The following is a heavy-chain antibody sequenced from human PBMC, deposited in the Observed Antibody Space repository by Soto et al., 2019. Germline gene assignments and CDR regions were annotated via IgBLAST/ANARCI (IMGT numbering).Heavy chain of an antibody. V-gene: IGHV4-59*01. CDR2: IYYSGRT. CDR1: GGSISSYY. D-gene: IGHD6-19*01. J-gene: IGHJ3*02. CDR3: ARAYSSGWYVDAFDI. Sequence: QVHLQESGPGLVKPSETLSLTCTVYGGSISSYYWSWIRQPPGKGLEWIGYIYYSGRTNYNPSLKSRVTISVDTSMNQFSLKLSSVSAADTAVYYCARAYSSGWYVDAFDIWGQGTMVTVSS.